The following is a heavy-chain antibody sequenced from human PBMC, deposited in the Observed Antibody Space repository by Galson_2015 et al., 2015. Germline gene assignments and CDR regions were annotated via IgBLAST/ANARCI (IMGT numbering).Heavy chain of an antibody. J-gene: IGHJ6*02. Sequence: SLRPSCAASGFTFSSYRMNWVRQAPGKGLEWVSYISSSSSTIYYADSVKGRFTISRDNAKNSLYLQMNSLRAEDTAVYYCARDWDIVVVPNPYYYYGMDVWGQGTTVTVSS. D-gene: IGHD2-2*01. CDR1: GFTFSSYR. CDR2: ISSSSSTI. V-gene: IGHV3-48*01. CDR3: ARDWDIVVVPNPYYYYGMDV.